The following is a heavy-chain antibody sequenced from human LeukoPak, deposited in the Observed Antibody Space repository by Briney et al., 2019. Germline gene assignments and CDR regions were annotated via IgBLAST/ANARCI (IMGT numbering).Heavy chain of an antibody. V-gene: IGHV1-8*03. CDR1: GYTFTSYD. CDR3: ARDLSVGRFVRIDI. Sequence: ASVKVSCKASGYTFTSYDINWVRQATGQGLEWMGWMNPNSGNTGYAQKFQGRVTITRNTSISTAYMELSSLRSEDTAVYYCARDLSVGRFVRIDIWGQGTMVTVSS. CDR2: MNPNSGNT. J-gene: IGHJ3*02. D-gene: IGHD2-15*01.